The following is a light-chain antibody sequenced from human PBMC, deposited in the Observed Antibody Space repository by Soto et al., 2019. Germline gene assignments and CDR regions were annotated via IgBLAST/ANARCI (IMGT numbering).Light chain of an antibody. CDR1: QSVGSNF. J-gene: IGKJ1*01. CDR2: AAS. CDR3: QQYGSPPWA. V-gene: IGKV3-20*01. Sequence: IVLTQSPGTLSLSPGERATLSCRASQSVGSNFLAWDQQKRGQAPRSLIYAASNRASGIPDRFSGSGSGSDFNLTIGRLEPEDFAVYYCQQYGSPPWAFGQGTRVEI.